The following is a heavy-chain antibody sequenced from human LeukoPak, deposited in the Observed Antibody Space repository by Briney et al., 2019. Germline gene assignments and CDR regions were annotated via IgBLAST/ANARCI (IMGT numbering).Heavy chain of an antibody. V-gene: IGHV3-74*01. CDR1: GFTFSDYW. Sequence: GGSLRLSCAAPGFTFSDYWVHWVRQAPGKGLVWVSRINTDGTSIAYADSVKGRFSISRDNAKNTLYLQMNSLRAEDTAVYYCARRGGDYFDYWGQGTLVTVSS. CDR2: INTDGTSI. J-gene: IGHJ4*02. CDR3: ARRGGDYFDY. D-gene: IGHD4-17*01.